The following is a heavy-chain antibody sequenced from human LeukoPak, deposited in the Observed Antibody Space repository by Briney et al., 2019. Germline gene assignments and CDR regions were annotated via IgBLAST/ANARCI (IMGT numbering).Heavy chain of an antibody. CDR2: ISSSGSTI. V-gene: IGHV3-48*03. J-gene: IGHJ4*02. Sequence: GGSLRLSCAASGFTFSSYEMNWVRQAPGKGLEWVSYISSSGSTIYYADSVKGRFTISRDNAKNSLYLQMSSLRAEDTAVYYCARAERYGGYRPYYFDYWGQGTLVTVSS. CDR1: GFTFSSYE. D-gene: IGHD5-12*01. CDR3: ARAERYGGYRPYYFDY.